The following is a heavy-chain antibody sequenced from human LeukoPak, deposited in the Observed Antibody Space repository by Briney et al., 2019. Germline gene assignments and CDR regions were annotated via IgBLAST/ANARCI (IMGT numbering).Heavy chain of an antibody. CDR3: ARGQVVTAILDY. J-gene: IGHJ4*02. CDR2: IYYSGST. CDR1: GGSISSYY. Sequence: SETLSLTCTFAGGSISSYYWSWIRQPPGKGLEWIVYIYYSGSTNYNPSLQSRVTISVDTSKTQFSLKLSSVTAADTAVYYCARGQVVTAILDYWGQGTLVTVSS. V-gene: IGHV4-59*01. D-gene: IGHD2-21*02.